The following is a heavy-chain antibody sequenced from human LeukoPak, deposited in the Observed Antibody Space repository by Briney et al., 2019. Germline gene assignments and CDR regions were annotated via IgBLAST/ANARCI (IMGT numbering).Heavy chain of an antibody. CDR3: ARQDCSGGSCYGDY. V-gene: IGHV4-39*01. CDR2: IYYSGST. D-gene: IGHD2-15*01. Sequence: KPSETLSLTCTVSGGSISSSSYYWGWIRQPTGKGLEWIGSIYYSGSTYYNPSLKSRVTISVDTSKNQFSLKLSSVTAADTAVYYCARQDCSGGSCYGDYWGQGTLVTVSS. J-gene: IGHJ4*02. CDR1: GGSISSSSYY.